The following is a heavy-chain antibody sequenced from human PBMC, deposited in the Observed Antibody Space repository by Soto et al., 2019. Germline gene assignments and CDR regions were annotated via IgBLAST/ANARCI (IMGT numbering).Heavy chain of an antibody. CDR1: GFTFSDWP. Sequence: EVHLVESGGGLVQPGGSLRLSCAASGFTFSDWPTNWVRLAPGIGLEWLANINQDGSETFHVDSVKGRFNISRDNSKNSLDLQMNSLRAEDTAVYYSARGRGAAYWVQGTQVTVS. CDR2: INQDGSET. D-gene: IGHD2-15*01. J-gene: IGHJ4*02. V-gene: IGHV3-7*05. CDR3: ARGRGAAY.